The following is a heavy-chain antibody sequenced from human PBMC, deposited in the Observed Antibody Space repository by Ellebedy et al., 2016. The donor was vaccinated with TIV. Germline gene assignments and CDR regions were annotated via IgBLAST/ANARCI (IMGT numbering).Heavy chain of an antibody. CDR2: INTGNGNT. Sequence: ASVTVSCXASGHIFTTYGIHWVRKAPGQRPEWMGWINTGNGNTKYSQKFQGRITITRDTSATTAYMELSGLMSEDTAVYYCATREWQDPMDVWGQGTTVTVSS. D-gene: IGHD3-3*01. CDR1: GHIFTTYG. CDR3: ATREWQDPMDV. V-gene: IGHV1-3*04. J-gene: IGHJ6*02.